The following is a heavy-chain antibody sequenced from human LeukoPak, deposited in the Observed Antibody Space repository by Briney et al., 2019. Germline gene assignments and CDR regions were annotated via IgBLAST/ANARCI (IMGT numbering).Heavy chain of an antibody. V-gene: IGHV3-23*01. CDR1: GFTFSSYA. Sequence: GGSLRLSCVASGFTFSSYAVSWVRETPARGLEWVSSLRGNGDAFYADSVKGRFTLSRDESRNTVYLQLNKLRVEDTAIYYCAKASWVSTADAVLWGQGTVVTVSS. J-gene: IGHJ4*02. CDR3: AKASWVSTADAVL. D-gene: IGHD3-16*01. CDR2: LRGNGDA.